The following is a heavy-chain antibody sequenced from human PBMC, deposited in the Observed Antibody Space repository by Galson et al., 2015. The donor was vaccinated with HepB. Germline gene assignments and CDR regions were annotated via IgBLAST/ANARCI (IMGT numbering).Heavy chain of an antibody. D-gene: IGHD3-3*01. Sequence: SLRLSCAASGFTFSSYEMNWVRQAPGKGLEWMSYISSSGSTIYYAESVRGRFTVSRDNAKKSLYLQMNSLRVEDTAVYYCASYLVGSGYSVYYFDYWGQGTMVTVSS. CDR2: ISSSGSTI. J-gene: IGHJ4*02. CDR3: ASYLVGSGYSVYYFDY. CDR1: GFTFSSYE. V-gene: IGHV3-48*03.